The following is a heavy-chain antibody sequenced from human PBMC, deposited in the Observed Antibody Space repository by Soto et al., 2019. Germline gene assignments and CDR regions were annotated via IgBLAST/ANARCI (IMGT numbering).Heavy chain of an antibody. CDR2: ISAYNGNT. CDR3: AREKDSSSWLDAFDI. V-gene: IGHV1-18*01. Sequence: GASVKVSFKASGYTFTSYGISWVRQAPGQGLEWMGWISAYNGNTNYAQKLQGRVTMTTDTSTSTAYMELRSLRSDDTAVYYCAREKDSSSWLDAFDIWGQGTMVTVSS. J-gene: IGHJ3*02. D-gene: IGHD6-13*01. CDR1: GYTFTSYG.